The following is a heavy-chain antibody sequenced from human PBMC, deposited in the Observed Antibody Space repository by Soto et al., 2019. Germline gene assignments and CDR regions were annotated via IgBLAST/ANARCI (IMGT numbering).Heavy chain of an antibody. V-gene: IGHV3-30*18. J-gene: IGHJ3*02. CDR2: ISYDGSNK. D-gene: IGHD4-17*01. CDR3: ANGYYVHDAFDI. Sequence: QVQLVESGGGVVQPGRSLRLSCAASGFTFSSYGMHWVRQAPGKGLEWVAVISYDGSNKYYADSVKGRFTISRDNPKNTLYLQMNSLRAEDTAVYYCANGYYVHDAFDIWGQGTMVTVSS. CDR1: GFTFSSYG.